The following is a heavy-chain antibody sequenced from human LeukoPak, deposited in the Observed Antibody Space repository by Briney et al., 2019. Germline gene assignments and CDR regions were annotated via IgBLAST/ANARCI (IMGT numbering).Heavy chain of an antibody. CDR2: ISWNSGNI. Sequence: GGSLRLSCAASGFTFEDYAMHWVRQVPGKGPEWVSGISWNSGNIGYADSVKGRFTISRHNAKNSLYLQMNNLRTEDTALYYCAKDMVLAAGSQLTSRAFNIWGQGTMVTVSS. CDR1: GFTFEDYA. CDR3: AKDMVLAAGSQLTSRAFNI. J-gene: IGHJ3*02. D-gene: IGHD2-2*01. V-gene: IGHV3-9*01.